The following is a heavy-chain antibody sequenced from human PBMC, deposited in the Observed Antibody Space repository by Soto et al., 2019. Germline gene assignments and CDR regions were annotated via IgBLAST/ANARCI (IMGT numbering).Heavy chain of an antibody. CDR2: VHNSGRA. CDR1: GASITAYY. V-gene: IGHV4-59*08. J-gene: IGHJ4*01. D-gene: IGHD1-26*01. Sequence: QVQLQESGPGLVKPSETLSLTYAVSGASITAYYRAWVLQPPGKGLEYIGHVHNSGRADYNPSLRIRVTISVDTSRNQFSLHLNSVTAADTAVYFCARHENGGTYPLAYWGHVTLVTVSS. CDR3: ARHENGGTYPLAY.